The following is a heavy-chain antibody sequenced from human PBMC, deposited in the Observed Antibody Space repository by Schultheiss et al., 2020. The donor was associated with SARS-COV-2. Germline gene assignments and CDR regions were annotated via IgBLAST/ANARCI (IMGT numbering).Heavy chain of an antibody. CDR1: GFTFSSYW. J-gene: IGHJ3*02. V-gene: IGHV3-74*01. CDR3: TTAGYSYGYMWSDAFDI. CDR2: IQGDGSSI. Sequence: GGSLRLSCAASGFTFSSYWMHWVRQAPGKGLVWVSRIQGDGSSISYADSVKGRFTISRDNAKNTLYLQMNSLRAEDTAVYYCTTAGYSYGYMWSDAFDIWGQGTMVTVSS. D-gene: IGHD5-18*01.